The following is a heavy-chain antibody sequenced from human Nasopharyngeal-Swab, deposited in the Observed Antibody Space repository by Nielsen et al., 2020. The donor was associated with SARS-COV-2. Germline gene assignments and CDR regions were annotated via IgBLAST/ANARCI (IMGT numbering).Heavy chain of an antibody. J-gene: IGHJ4*02. V-gene: IGHV3-64D*06. CDR1: GFTFSSYA. D-gene: IGHD2-15*01. Sequence: GGSLRLSCSASGFTFSSYAMHWVRQAPGKGLEYVSAISNNGGFTYYADSVKGRFTISRDNSKDTLYLQLSSLRAEDTALYYCASDPYCSGGSCYDYWGQGTLVTVSS. CDR2: ISNNGGFT. CDR3: ASDPYCSGGSCYDY.